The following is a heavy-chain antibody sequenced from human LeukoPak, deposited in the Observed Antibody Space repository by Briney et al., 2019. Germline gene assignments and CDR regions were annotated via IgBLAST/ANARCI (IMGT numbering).Heavy chain of an antibody. V-gene: IGHV3-30-3*01. J-gene: IGHJ4*02. Sequence: GGSLRLSCAASGFTFSSYAMHWVRQAPGKGLEWVAVISYDGSNKYYADSVKGRFTISRDNSKNTLYLQMNSLRAEDAAVYYCARVSGIIRFLEWFPRVHFDYWGQGTLVTVSS. D-gene: IGHD3-3*01. CDR3: ARVSGIIRFLEWFPRVHFDY. CDR2: ISYDGSNK. CDR1: GFTFSSYA.